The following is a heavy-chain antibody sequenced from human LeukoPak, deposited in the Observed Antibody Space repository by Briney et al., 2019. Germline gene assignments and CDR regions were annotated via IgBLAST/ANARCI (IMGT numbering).Heavy chain of an antibody. Sequence: AAVKVSCKASGYTFTNYYIHWVRQAPGQGLEWMGIISPGGGSTIYAQKFQGRVTLTRDTSTSTAYMELSSLRSEDTAVYYCARDRFCTTTSCSNNWFDPWGQGTLV. V-gene: IGHV1-46*01. D-gene: IGHD2-2*01. CDR1: GYTFTNYY. CDR2: ISPGGGST. CDR3: ARDRFCTTTSCSNNWFDP. J-gene: IGHJ5*02.